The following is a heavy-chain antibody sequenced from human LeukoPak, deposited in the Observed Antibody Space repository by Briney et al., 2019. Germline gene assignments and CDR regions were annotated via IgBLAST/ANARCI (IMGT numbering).Heavy chain of an antibody. CDR1: GFTLSGHS. J-gene: IGHJ3*01. D-gene: IGHD3-22*01. CDR2: ISPTSAYI. V-gene: IGHV3-21*01. CDR3: ARTIYYYESTSYFSDAFDV. Sequence: GSLRLSCAATGFTLSGHSMNWARQAPGKGLDWVSSISPTSAYIYYQDSVKGRFTISRDDAKNSLYLEMDSLRAEDTAVYYCARTIYYYESTSYFSDAFDVWGQGTMVTVSS.